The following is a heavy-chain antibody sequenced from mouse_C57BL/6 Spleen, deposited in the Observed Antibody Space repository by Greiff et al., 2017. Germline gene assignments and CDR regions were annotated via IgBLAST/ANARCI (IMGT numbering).Heavy chain of an antibody. CDR1: GFTFSSYG. Sequence: GGDLVKPGGSLKLSCAASGFTFSSYGMSWVRQTPDKRLEWVATISSGGSYTYYPDSVKGRFTISRDNAKNTLYLQMSSLKSEDTAMYYCARHIYYDYGGAMDYWGQGTSVTVSS. CDR2: ISSGGSYT. V-gene: IGHV5-6*01. J-gene: IGHJ4*01. D-gene: IGHD2-4*01. CDR3: ARHIYYDYGGAMDY.